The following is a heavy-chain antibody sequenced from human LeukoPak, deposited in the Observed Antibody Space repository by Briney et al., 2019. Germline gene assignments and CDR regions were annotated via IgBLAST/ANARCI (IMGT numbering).Heavy chain of an antibody. CDR3: ARDRSSGWYVWDY. CDR2: ISSSGSGTYI. CDR1: GFTFGSFS. Sequence: GGSLRLSCAASGFTFGSFSMTWVRQAPGKGLEWVSTISSSGSGTYIYYADSVKGRFTISRDNAKNSLYLQMNSLRAEDTAVYYCARDRSSGWYVWDYWGQGTLVTVSS. J-gene: IGHJ4*02. D-gene: IGHD6-19*01. V-gene: IGHV3-21*04.